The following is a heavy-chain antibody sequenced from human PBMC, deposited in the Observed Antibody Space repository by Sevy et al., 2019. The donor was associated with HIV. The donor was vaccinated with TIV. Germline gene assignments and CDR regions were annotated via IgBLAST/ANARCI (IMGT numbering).Heavy chain of an antibody. CDR1: GGSISNSAYY. D-gene: IGHD3-10*01. V-gene: IGHV4-39*02. Sequence: SETLSLTCTVSGGSISNSAYYWGWIRQPPGKGLEWIGNIYYIGNTYYKPSLKSRVTISVDTSKNHFSLKLTSVTAADTAVYYCARLTMGITMIQGEFDSWGQGTLVTVSS. CDR3: ARLTMGITMIQGEFDS. J-gene: IGHJ5*01. CDR2: IYYIGNT.